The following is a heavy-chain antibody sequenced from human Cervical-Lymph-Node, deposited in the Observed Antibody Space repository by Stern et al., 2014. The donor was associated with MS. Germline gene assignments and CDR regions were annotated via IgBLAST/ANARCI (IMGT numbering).Heavy chain of an antibody. Sequence: VQLVESGAEVKKPGASVTVSCKASGYTFASFYIHWVRQAPGQGLAWMGLINPSVGTTTYAQKFHARFTMARDTSTSTVYMDLSSLRSEDTAVYYCARGRYDVLTDTAFHSFDYWGQGTQVTVSS. D-gene: IGHD3-9*01. CDR2: INPSVGTT. J-gene: IGHJ4*02. CDR1: GYTFASFY. CDR3: ARGRYDVLTDTAFHSFDY. V-gene: IGHV1-46*01.